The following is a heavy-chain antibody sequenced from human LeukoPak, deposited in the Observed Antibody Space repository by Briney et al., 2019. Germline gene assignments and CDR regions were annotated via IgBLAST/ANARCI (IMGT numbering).Heavy chain of an antibody. J-gene: IGHJ4*02. Sequence: PGGSLRLSCVASGFTFSIYEMNWVRQAPGKGLEWVSAISGSGGSTYYAGSVEGRFTISRDNSKNTLYLQINSLRAEDTAVYYCAPRYYYDSSGYFYRPFDYWGQGTLVTVSS. CDR3: APRYYYDSSGYFYRPFDY. V-gene: IGHV3-23*01. CDR1: GFTFSIYE. CDR2: ISGSGGST. D-gene: IGHD3-22*01.